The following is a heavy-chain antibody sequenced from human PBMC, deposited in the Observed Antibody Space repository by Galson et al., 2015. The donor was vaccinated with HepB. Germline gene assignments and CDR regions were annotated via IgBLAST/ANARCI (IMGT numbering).Heavy chain of an antibody. Sequence: SLRLSCAASGFTFSSYGMHWVRQAPGKGLEWVAVISYDGSNKYYADSVKGRFTISRDNSKNTLYLQMNSLRAEDTAVYYCAKDGARDIVVVVAETEGFDYWGQGTLVTVSS. J-gene: IGHJ4*02. V-gene: IGHV3-30*18. D-gene: IGHD2-15*01. CDR2: ISYDGSNK. CDR3: AKDGARDIVVVVAETEGFDY. CDR1: GFTFSSYG.